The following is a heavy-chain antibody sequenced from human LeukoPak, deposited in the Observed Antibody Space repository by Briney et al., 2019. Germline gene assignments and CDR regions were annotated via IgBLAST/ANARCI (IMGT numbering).Heavy chain of an antibody. V-gene: IGHV3-7*05. CDR2: IKEDGSEK. J-gene: IGHJ4*02. CDR1: GFTFSSYW. CDR3: TRDHDSTPFDY. D-gene: IGHD3-22*01. Sequence: GGSLRLSCATSGFTFSSYWMSWVRQAPGKGREWVANIKEDGSEKYYVDSVNGRFTISRDNAKNSLSLQLNSLRAEDTAVYYCTRDHDSTPFDYWGQGTLVTVSS.